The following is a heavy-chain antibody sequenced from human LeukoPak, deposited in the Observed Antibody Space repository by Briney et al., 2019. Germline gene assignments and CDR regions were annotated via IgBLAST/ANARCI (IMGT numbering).Heavy chain of an antibody. D-gene: IGHD1-26*01. CDR2: ISRNSTYI. Sequence: GGSLRLSCAASGFTFSDYIMNWVRQAPGKGLEWVASISRNSTYIHYADSVKGRFTISRDNTKNSLYLQMNSLRTEDTGFYYCAKDTGMGAIDSWGQGALVTVSS. CDR1: GFTFSDYI. CDR3: AKDTGMGAIDS. J-gene: IGHJ4*02. V-gene: IGHV3-21*04.